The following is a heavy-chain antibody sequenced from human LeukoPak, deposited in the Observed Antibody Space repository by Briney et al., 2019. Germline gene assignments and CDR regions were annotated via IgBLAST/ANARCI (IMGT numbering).Heavy chain of an antibody. V-gene: IGHV4-34*01. J-gene: IGHJ6*02. CDR2: INHSGST. CDR3: AREAYSSGYYYGMDV. CDR1: GGSFSGYY. Sequence: PSETLSLTCAVYGGSFSGYYWSWIRQPPGKGLEWIGEINHSGSTNYNPSLKSRVAISVDTSKNQFSLKLSSVTAADTAVYYCAREAYSSGYYYGMDVWGQGTTVIVSS. D-gene: IGHD6-19*01.